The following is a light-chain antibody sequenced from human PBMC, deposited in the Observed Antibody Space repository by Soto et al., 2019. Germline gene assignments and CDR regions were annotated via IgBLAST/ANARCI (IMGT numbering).Light chain of an antibody. J-gene: IGKJ2*03. CDR3: QQYGSTPNYS. CDR2: GAS. Sequence: EIVLTQSPGTLSLSPGERATLSCRASQSVSSSYLAWYQQKPGQAPRLLIDGASSRATGVPARFSGSGSGTAFTLTISSLETADFAVYYCQQYGSTPNYSFGPGTKLEI. V-gene: IGKV3-20*01. CDR1: QSVSSSY.